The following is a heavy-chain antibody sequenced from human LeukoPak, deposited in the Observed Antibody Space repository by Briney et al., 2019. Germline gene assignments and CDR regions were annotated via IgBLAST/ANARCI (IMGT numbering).Heavy chain of an antibody. Sequence: SETLSLTCAVYGGSFSGYYWSWIRQPAGKGLEWIGRTYTSGSTNYNPSLKSRVTMSVDTSKNQFSLKLSSVTAADTAVYYCARVKTYYYGSGSPDWFDPWGQGTLVTVSS. CDR3: ARVKTYYYGSGSPDWFDP. J-gene: IGHJ5*02. CDR1: GGSFSGYY. CDR2: TYTSGST. V-gene: IGHV4-59*10. D-gene: IGHD3-10*01.